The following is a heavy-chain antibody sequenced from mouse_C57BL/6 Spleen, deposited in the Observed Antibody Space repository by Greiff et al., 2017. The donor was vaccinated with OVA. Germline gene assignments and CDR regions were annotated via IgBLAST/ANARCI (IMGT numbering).Heavy chain of an antibody. CDR2: IYPGSGST. Sequence: QVQLQQPGAELVKPGASVKMSCKASGYTFTSYWITWVKQRPGQGLEWIGDIYPGSGSTNYNEKFKSKATLTVDTSSSTAYMQLSSRTSEDAAVYYCARGRGYFDYWGQGTTLTVSS. CDR3: ARGRGYFDY. V-gene: IGHV1-55*01. J-gene: IGHJ2*01. CDR1: GYTFTSYW.